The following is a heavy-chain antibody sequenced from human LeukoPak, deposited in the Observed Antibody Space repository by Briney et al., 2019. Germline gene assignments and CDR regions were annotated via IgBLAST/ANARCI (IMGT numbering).Heavy chain of an antibody. V-gene: IGHV3-7*01. J-gene: IGHJ4*02. D-gene: IGHD1-26*01. CDR2: IKQDGSEK. Sequence: GGSLRLSCEGSGFTFSNYWMSWVRQAPGKGLEWVANIKQDGSEKYYVDSVKGRFTISRDNAKNSLYLQMNSLRAEDTAVYYCAREKWELLGFDYWGQGTLVTVSS. CDR3: AREKWELLGFDY. CDR1: GFTFSNYW.